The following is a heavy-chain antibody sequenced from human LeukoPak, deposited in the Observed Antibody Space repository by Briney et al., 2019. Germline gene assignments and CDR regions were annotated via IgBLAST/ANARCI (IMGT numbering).Heavy chain of an antibody. Sequence: SETLSLTCTVSGGSISSFYYTWIRQPPGKGLEWIGYIDSSGITNYNSSLNSRVTISLDTSQNQFSLKLNSVTAADTAVYYCARYSGSYPHDAFDIWGQGTMVTVSS. CDR2: IDSSGIT. V-gene: IGHV4-59*01. CDR1: GGSISSFY. D-gene: IGHD1-26*01. CDR3: ARYSGSYPHDAFDI. J-gene: IGHJ3*02.